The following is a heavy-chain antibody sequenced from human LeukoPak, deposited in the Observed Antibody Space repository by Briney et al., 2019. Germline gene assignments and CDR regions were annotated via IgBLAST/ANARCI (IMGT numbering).Heavy chain of an antibody. J-gene: IGHJ5*02. CDR3: ARVVIAARPHWFDP. CDR2: ISGSGGST. Sequence: GGSLRLSCAASGFTFSSYAMSWVRQAPGKGLEWVSAISGSGGSTYYADSVKGRFTISRDNSKNTLHLHMSGLRPDDTAVYYCARVVIAARPHWFDPRGQGTLVTVSS. V-gene: IGHV3-23*01. CDR1: GFTFSSYA. D-gene: IGHD6-6*01.